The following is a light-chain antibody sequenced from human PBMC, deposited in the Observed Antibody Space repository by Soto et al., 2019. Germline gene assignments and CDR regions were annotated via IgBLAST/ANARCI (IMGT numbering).Light chain of an antibody. CDR2: GAS. J-gene: IGKJ1*01. CDR3: QQYGSSPRT. Sequence: EIVLTQSPGTLSLSPGEGATLSCRASQSVSGSYLAWYQQKPGQAPRLLIYGASSRATGIPDGLSGSGSGTDFTLTISRLDPEDFAVYFCQQYGSSPRTFGQGTKVDIK. CDR1: QSVSGSY. V-gene: IGKV3-20*01.